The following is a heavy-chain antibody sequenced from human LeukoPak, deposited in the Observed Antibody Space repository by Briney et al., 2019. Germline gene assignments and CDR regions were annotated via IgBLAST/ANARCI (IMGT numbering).Heavy chain of an antibody. Sequence: GGSLRLSCAASGFTFSSYEMNWVRQAPGKGLEWVSYISSSGSTIYYADSVKGRFTISRDNAKNSLYLQMNSLRAEDTAVYYCARANYYYDSSGYHSAYIDYWGQGTLVTVSS. CDR3: ARANYYYDSSGYHSAYIDY. CDR2: ISSSGSTI. CDR1: GFTFSSYE. D-gene: IGHD3-22*01. J-gene: IGHJ4*02. V-gene: IGHV3-48*03.